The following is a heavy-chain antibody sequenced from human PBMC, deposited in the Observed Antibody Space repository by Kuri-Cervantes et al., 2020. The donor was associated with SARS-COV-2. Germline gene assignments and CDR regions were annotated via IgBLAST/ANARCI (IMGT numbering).Heavy chain of an antibody. CDR1: GYSFNNYW. V-gene: IGHV5-51*01. J-gene: IGHJ4*02. CDR2: IYPGDSDT. D-gene: IGHD5-18*01. CDR3: ARPGYSYGYYYFDY. Sequence: GGSLRLSCKGSGYSFNNYWIGWVRQMPGKGLEWMGVIYPGDSDTRYSPPFQGQVTISADKAISTAYLQWSSLKASDTAMYYCARPGYSYGYYYFDYWGQGTLVTVSS.